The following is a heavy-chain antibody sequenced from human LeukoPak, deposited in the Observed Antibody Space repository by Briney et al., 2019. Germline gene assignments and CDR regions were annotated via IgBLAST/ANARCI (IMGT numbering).Heavy chain of an antibody. V-gene: IGHV4-39*01. CDR2: FYHGGST. CDR3: ARHYSSNWYYFDF. D-gene: IGHD6-13*01. CDR1: GGSIRGSTYY. Sequence: SETLSLTCTVSGGSIRGSTYYWGWIRQPPGTGLEWIGSFYHGGSTYYNPSLKSRVTISVDTSKNHFSLSLGSVTAADTAVYYCARHYSSNWYYFDFWGQGTPVTVSS. J-gene: IGHJ4*02.